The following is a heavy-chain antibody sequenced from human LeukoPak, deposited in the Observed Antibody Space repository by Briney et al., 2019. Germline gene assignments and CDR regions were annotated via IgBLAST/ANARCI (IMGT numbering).Heavy chain of an antibody. CDR2: ISAYNGNT. CDR1: GYTFSSSYDYTFTSYG. D-gene: IGHD3-22*01. CDR3: AREMYYDSRGSDY. J-gene: IGHJ4*02. Sequence: GASVKVSCKASGYTFSSSYDYTFTSYGISWVRQAPGQGLEWMGWISAYNGNTNYAQKVQGRVAMTTDTSTSTAYMELRSLRSDDTAVYYCAREMYYDSRGSDYWGQGTLVTVSS. V-gene: IGHV1-18*01.